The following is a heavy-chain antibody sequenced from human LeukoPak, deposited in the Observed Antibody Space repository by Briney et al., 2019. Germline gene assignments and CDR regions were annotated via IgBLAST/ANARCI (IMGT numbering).Heavy chain of an antibody. J-gene: IGHJ6*02. CDR2: IVPILGIA. Sequence: SVKVSCKASGGTFSSYAISWVRQAPGQGLEWMGRIVPILGIANYAQKFQGRATITADKSTSTAYMELSSLRSEDTAVYYCARHGGGYSYGYFYYGMDVWGQGTTVTVSS. D-gene: IGHD5-18*01. CDR3: ARHGGGYSYGYFYYGMDV. CDR1: GGTFSSYA. V-gene: IGHV1-69*04.